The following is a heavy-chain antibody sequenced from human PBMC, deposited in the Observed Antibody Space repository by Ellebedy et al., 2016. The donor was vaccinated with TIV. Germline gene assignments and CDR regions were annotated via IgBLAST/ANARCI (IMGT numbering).Heavy chain of an antibody. CDR1: GFSLSAGAEG. CDR3: AHRRAIYYHYDS. Sequence: SGPTLVKPTQTLTLTCTFSGFSLSAGAEGVGWIRQPPGKALEWVAFIYWNDEKRYSPSLKSRLGITKDTSKTQVVLTMTTMDPVDTATYYCAHRRAIYYHYDSWGQGILVAVSS. CDR2: IYWNDEK. D-gene: IGHD3-10*01. V-gene: IGHV2-5*01. J-gene: IGHJ4*02.